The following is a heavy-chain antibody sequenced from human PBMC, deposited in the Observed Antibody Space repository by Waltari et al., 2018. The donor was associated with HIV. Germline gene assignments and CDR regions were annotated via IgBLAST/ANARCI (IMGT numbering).Heavy chain of an antibody. CDR1: GGSISSGGYY. V-gene: IGHV4-31*03. D-gene: IGHD3-10*01. CDR3: ARGFTLVRGVIITKGFDY. J-gene: IGHJ4*02. CDR2: IYYSGST. Sequence: QVQLQESDPGLVKPSQTLSLTCTVSGGSISSGGYYWIWIRQHPGKGLEWIGYIYYSGSTDYNPSLKSRISISVDTSKNQFSLKLSSVTAADTAVYYCARGFTLVRGVIITKGFDYWGQGTLVTVSS.